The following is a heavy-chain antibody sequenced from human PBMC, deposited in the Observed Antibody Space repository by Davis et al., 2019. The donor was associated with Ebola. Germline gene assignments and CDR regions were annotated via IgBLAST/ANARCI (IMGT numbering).Heavy chain of an antibody. J-gene: IGHJ4*02. Sequence: GESLKISCAASGFTFSSFSIHWVRQAPGKGLEWVSSITSSSRYIYYADSLKGRFTISRDISKNTLYLQMSSLRSEDTALYFCAKPLYGNYEGIYDWGQGTLVTVSS. CDR3: AKPLYGNYEGIYD. CDR2: ITSSSRYI. D-gene: IGHD4-11*01. V-gene: IGHV3-21*01. CDR1: GFTFSSFS.